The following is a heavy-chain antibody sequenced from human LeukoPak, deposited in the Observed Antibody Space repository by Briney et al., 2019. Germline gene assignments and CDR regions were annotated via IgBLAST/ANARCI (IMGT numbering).Heavy chain of an antibody. Sequence: GGSLRLSCAASGFTFSSYSMNWVRQAPGKGLEWVSSISSSSSYVYYADSVKGRFTISRDNAKNSLYLQMNSLRAEDTAVHYCAELGITMIGGVWGKGTTVTISS. D-gene: IGHD3-10*02. CDR1: GFTFSSYS. CDR2: ISSSSSYV. J-gene: IGHJ6*04. CDR3: AELGITMIGGV. V-gene: IGHV3-21*01.